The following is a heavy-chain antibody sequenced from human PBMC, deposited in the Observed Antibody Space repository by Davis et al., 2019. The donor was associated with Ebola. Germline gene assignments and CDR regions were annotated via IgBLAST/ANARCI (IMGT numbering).Heavy chain of an antibody. CDR1: GFTFSGSA. CDR2: ISWNSGSI. J-gene: IGHJ4*02. V-gene: IGHV3-9*01. D-gene: IGHD3-10*01. Sequence: SLKISCAASGFTFSGSAMHWVRQAPGKGLEWVSGISWNSGSIGYADSVKGRFTISRDNSKNTLHLQMNGLRAEDTAIYYCAAEGRSSRPGYWGQGTLVTVSS. CDR3: AAEGRSSRPGY.